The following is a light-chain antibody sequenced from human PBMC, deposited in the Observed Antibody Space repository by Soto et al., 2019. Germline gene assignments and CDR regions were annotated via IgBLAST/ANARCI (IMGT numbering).Light chain of an antibody. J-gene: IGKJ3*01. Sequence: EIVLTQSPATLSLSPGERATLSCRASQSVSSYLAWYQQKPGQAPRLLIYDASTRATGIPARCSGSGSGTDFTLTISSLEPEDFAVDYCQQRSNWPPVTFGPGTKVDIK. CDR1: QSVSSY. V-gene: IGKV3-11*01. CDR2: DAS. CDR3: QQRSNWPPVT.